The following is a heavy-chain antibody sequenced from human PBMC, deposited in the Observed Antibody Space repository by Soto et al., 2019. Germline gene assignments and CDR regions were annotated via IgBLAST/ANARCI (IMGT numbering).Heavy chain of an antibody. J-gene: IGHJ4*02. CDR2: INPIFGTA. CDR1: GYTFTSYY. V-gene: IGHV1-69*13. Sequence: SVKVSCKASGYTFTSYYMHWVRQAPGQGLEWMGIINPIFGTANYAQKFQGRVTITADESTSTAYMELSSLRSEDTAVYYCARWSGYSYGYLDYWGQGTLVTVSS. D-gene: IGHD5-18*01. CDR3: ARWSGYSYGYLDY.